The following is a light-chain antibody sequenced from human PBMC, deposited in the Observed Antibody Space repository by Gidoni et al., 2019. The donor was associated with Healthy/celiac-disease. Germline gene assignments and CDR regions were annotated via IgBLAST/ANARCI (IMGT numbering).Light chain of an antibody. CDR3: QQYDNLPLT. V-gene: IGKV1-33*01. J-gene: IGKJ4*01. CDR1: KDISIY. Sequence: DIQMTQSPSSLSASVGDRVSITCQASKDISIYLNWYQQKPGKAPKLLIYDASNLETGVPSRFSGSGSGTDFTFTISSLQPEDIATYYCQQYDNLPLTFGGGTKVEIK. CDR2: DAS.